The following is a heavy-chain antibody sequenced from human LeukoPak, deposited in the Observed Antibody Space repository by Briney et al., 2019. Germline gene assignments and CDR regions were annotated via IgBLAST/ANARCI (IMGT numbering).Heavy chain of an antibody. V-gene: IGHV3-48*03. D-gene: IGHD6-19*01. CDR2: ISSSGSTI. CDR1: GFTFSSYE. Sequence: PGGSLRLSCAAPGFTFSSYEMNWVRQAPGKGLEWVSYISSSGSTIYYADSVKGRFTISRDNSKNTLWLQMNSLRAEDTAVYYCAKASRQGAVASPLDYWGQGTLVTVSS. CDR3: AKASRQGAVASPLDY. J-gene: IGHJ4*02.